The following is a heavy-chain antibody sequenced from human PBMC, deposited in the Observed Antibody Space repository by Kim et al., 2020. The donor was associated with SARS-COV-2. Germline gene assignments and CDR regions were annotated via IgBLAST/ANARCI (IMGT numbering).Heavy chain of an antibody. D-gene: IGHD3-22*01. CDR3: ARIDYYDSSGYYYGAGVDY. V-gene: IGHV3-48*02. Sequence: GRFTISRDNAKNSLYLQMNSLRDEDTAVYYCARIDYYDSSGYYYGAGVDYWGQGTLVTVSS. J-gene: IGHJ4*02.